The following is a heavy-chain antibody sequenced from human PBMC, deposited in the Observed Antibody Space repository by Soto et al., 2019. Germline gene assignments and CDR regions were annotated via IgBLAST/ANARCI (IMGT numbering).Heavy chain of an antibody. CDR2: IIPIFGTA. J-gene: IGHJ4*02. CDR1: GGTFSSYA. CDR3: ARASEFIAAPLFC. V-gene: IGHV1-69*13. Sequence: SVKVSCKASGGTFSSYAISWVRQAPGQGLEWMGGIIPIFGTANYAQKFQGRVTITADESTSTAYMELSGLRSEDTAVYYCARASEFIAAPLFCWGQGTLVTVSS. D-gene: IGHD6-6*01.